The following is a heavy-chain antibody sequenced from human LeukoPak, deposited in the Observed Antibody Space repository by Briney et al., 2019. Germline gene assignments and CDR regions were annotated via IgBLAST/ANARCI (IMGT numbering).Heavy chain of an antibody. V-gene: IGHV4-31*11. CDR1: GGSISSGGYS. Sequence: SETLSLTCAVSGGSISSGGYSWSWIRQHPGKGLEWIGYIYYSGSTYYNPSLKSRVTISVDTSKNQFSLKLSSVTAADTAVYYCARQNYGDFTPYNWFDPWGQGTLVTVSS. CDR2: IYYSGST. J-gene: IGHJ5*02. CDR3: ARQNYGDFTPYNWFDP. D-gene: IGHD4-17*01.